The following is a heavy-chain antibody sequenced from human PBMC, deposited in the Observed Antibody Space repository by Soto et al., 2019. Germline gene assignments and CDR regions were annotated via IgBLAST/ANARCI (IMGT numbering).Heavy chain of an antibody. CDR3: VKNGAYADFFDY. CDR2: ISGSGDIT. V-gene: IGHV3-23*01. CDR1: GFIFNSYS. J-gene: IGHJ4*02. Sequence: GGSLRLSCAASGFIFNSYSVSWVRQAPGKGLEWVSLISGSGDITYYADSVKGRFSISRDKFNNTLYLQMNSLRAEDTAIYYCVKNGAYADFFDYWGQGTLVTVSS. D-gene: IGHD2-8*01.